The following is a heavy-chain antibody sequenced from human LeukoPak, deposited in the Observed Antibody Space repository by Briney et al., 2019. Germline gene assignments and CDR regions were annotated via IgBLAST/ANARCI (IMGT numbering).Heavy chain of an antibody. CDR1: GGSFSGYY. CDR2: INHSGST. CDR3: ARDTMVRGVIMTYYYYGMDV. V-gene: IGHV4-34*01. Sequence: SETLSLTCADYGGSFSGYYWRWIRQPPGKGLEWVGEINHSGSTNYNPSLKSGVTTSVDTSNNQFSLKLSSVTAADTAVYYCARDTMVRGVIMTYYYYGMDVWGQGTTVTVSS. D-gene: IGHD3-10*01. J-gene: IGHJ6*02.